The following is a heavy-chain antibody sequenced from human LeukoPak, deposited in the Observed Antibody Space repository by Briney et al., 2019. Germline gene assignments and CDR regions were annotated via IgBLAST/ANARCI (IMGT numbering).Heavy chain of an antibody. J-gene: IGHJ6*03. D-gene: IGHD6-19*01. V-gene: IGHV3-30*03. Sequence: GGSLRLSCAASGFTFSSYGMHWVRQAPGKGLEWVAVISYDGSNKYYADSVKGRFTISRDNSKNTLYLQMNSLRAEDTAVYYCARDRIAVAGTPHYYYYYMDVWGKGTTVTISS. CDR3: ARDRIAVAGTPHYYYYYMDV. CDR1: GFTFSSYG. CDR2: ISYDGSNK.